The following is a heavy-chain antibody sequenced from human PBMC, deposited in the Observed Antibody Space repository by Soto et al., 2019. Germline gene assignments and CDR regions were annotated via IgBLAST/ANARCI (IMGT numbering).Heavy chain of an antibody. CDR2: ISSGSSTI. CDR3: ARGPMPVGAITS. CDR1: GFTFNTHS. Sequence: DGQLVESGGGLVQPGGSLRLSCAASGFTFNTHSMNWVRQTPGKGLEWISYISSGSSTIYYADSVKGRFTISRHNAKNSVYLQMNSLRAEDTAVYYCARGPMPVGAITSWGQGTLVTVSS. J-gene: IGHJ5*02. D-gene: IGHD1-26*01. V-gene: IGHV3-48*01.